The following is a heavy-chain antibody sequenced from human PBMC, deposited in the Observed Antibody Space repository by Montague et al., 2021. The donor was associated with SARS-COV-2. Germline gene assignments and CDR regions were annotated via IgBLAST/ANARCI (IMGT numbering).Heavy chain of an antibody. CDR3: VATDNGNWYYFDY. D-gene: IGHD6-13*01. J-gene: IGHJ4*02. V-gene: IGHV4-39*01. CDR2: IHYTGSA. CDR1: GGSFSSGSSY. Sequence: SETLSLTCSVSGGSFSSGSSYWGWLRQPPGKGLEWIGDIHYTGSAYYNPSLRSRVTISADTSKNQFSLKLNSVTAADTAVYYCVATDNGNWYYFDYWGQGTLVTVSS.